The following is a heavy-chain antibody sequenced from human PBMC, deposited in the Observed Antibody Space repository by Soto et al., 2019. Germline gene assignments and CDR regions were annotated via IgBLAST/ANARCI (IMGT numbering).Heavy chain of an antibody. V-gene: IGHV5-51*01. CDR1: GYSITNYW. D-gene: IGHD2-2*01. CDR3: ARPKSDGPSSEWYFDL. Sequence: GVSLKISCKGSGYSITNYWSGWVRQITGEGLEWMGLIYPGDSDTRYSPSFQGQVTISADKSISTAYLQWSSLKASDTAMYYCARPKSDGPSSEWYFDLWGRGTLVTVSS. CDR2: IYPGDSDT. J-gene: IGHJ2*01.